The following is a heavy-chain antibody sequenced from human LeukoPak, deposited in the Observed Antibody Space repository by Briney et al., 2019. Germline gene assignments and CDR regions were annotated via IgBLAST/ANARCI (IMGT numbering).Heavy chain of an antibody. Sequence: PSETLSLTCSVSGVFLSVYYWSWIRQSPGKGLEWIGYISYGGGANYNSSLKSRVTISLDTPKNQFSLQLRSVSAADTAIYYCVRGERLGGDYWGHGTLVTVSS. CDR3: VRGERLGGDY. J-gene: IGHJ4*01. V-gene: IGHV4-59*01. D-gene: IGHD3-10*01. CDR1: GVFLSVYY. CDR2: ISYGGGA.